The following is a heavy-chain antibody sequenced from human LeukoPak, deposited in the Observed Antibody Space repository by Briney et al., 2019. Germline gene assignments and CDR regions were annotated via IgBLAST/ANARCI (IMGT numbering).Heavy chain of an antibody. V-gene: IGHV4-34*01. J-gene: IGHJ5*02. CDR3: ARGLVTTSWFDP. Sequence: PSETLSLTCAVYGGSFSGYYWSWIRQPPGKGLEWIGEINHSGSTNYNPSLKSRVTISVDTSKNQFSLKLSSVTAADTAVYYCARGLVTTSWFDPWGQGTLVTVSS. CDR2: INHSGST. D-gene: IGHD4-11*01. CDR1: GGSFSGYY.